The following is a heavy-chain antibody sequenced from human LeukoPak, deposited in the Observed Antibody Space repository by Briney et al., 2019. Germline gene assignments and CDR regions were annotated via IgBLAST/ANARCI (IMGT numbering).Heavy chain of an antibody. CDR2: IRYDGSNK. D-gene: IGHD2-2*01. Sequence: GGSLRLSCAASGFTFSSYGMHRVRQAPGKGLEWVAFIRYDGSNKYYADSVKGRFTISRDNSKNTLYLQMNSLRAEDTAVYYCAKGRYCSSTSCYPYYYMDVWGKGTTVTVSS. CDR3: AKGRYCSSTSCYPYYYMDV. V-gene: IGHV3-30*02. J-gene: IGHJ6*03. CDR1: GFTFSSYG.